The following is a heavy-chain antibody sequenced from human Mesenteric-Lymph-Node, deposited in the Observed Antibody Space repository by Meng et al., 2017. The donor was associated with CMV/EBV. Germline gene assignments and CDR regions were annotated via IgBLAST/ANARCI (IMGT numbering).Heavy chain of an antibody. CDR2: MSHSGNT. J-gene: IGHJ4*02. CDR1: GYSISSGYY. CDR3: TRSDYYDDSGFYPWPDY. D-gene: IGHD3-22*01. V-gene: IGHV4-38-2*02. Sequence: GSLRLSCTVFGYSISSGYYWGWIRQPPGKGLEWIGSMSHSGNTYYNPSLRSRVVISLDTSKNQFSLKLSSVTAADTAVYYCTRSDYYDDSGFYPWPDYWGQGTQVTVSS.